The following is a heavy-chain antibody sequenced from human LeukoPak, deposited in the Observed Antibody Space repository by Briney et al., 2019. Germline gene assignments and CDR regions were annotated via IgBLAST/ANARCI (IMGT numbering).Heavy chain of an antibody. Sequence: ASVKVSCKASGYTFTSYDINWVRQAPGQGLEWMGWVSGYNGNTNYAQKFQGRVTMTRDTSISTAYMELSRLRSDDTAVYYCARSEGRYDILTGYYNAKDAFDIWGQGTMVTVSS. CDR2: VSGYNGNT. CDR3: ARSEGRYDILTGYYNAKDAFDI. J-gene: IGHJ3*02. CDR1: GYTFTSYD. D-gene: IGHD3-9*01. V-gene: IGHV1-18*01.